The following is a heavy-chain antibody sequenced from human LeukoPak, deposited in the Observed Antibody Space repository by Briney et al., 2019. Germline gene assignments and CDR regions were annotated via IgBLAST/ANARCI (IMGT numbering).Heavy chain of an antibody. CDR1: GFTFSSYA. Sequence: GGSLRLSCAASGFTFSSYAMSWVRQAPGKGLEWVSAISGSGGSTYYADSVKGRFTISRDNSKNTLYLQMNSLRTDDTAVYYCANSITAPGIGFDYWVPGTLVDVSS. CDR2: ISGSGGST. J-gene: IGHJ4*02. CDR3: ANSITAPGIGFDY. D-gene: IGHD6-13*01. V-gene: IGHV3-23*01.